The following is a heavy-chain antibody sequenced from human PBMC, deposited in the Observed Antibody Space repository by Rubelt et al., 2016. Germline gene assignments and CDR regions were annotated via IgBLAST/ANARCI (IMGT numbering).Heavy chain of an antibody. CDR1: GYSISSGYY. CDR2: ISHSGGT. V-gene: IGHV4-38-2*02. J-gene: IGHJ4*02. CDR3: GRDLGGSGYAWCSDY. D-gene: IGHD5-12*01. Sequence: QVQLQESGPGLVKPSETLSLTCTVSGYSISSGYYWGWIRQPPGKGLEWIGTISHSGGTFYSPSLKSRVTISADTSKNRFARRWASGTSAETAVYYCGRDLGGSGYAWCSDYWGRGTLVTGSS.